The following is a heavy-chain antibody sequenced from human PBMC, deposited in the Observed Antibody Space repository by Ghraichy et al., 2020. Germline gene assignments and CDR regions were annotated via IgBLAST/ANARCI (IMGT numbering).Heavy chain of an antibody. CDR3: ASDTYYYDSSGYKHYYFDY. Sequence: SVKVSCKASGGTFSSYAISWVRQAPGQGLEWMGGIIPIFGTANYAQKFQGRVTITADESTSTAYMELSSLRSEDTAVYYCASDTYYYDSSGYKHYYFDYWGQGTLVTVSS. J-gene: IGHJ4*02. D-gene: IGHD3-22*01. CDR2: IIPIFGTA. V-gene: IGHV1-69*13. CDR1: GGTFSSYA.